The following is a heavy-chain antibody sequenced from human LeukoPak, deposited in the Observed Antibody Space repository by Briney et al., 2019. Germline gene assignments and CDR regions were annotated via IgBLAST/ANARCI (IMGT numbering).Heavy chain of an antibody. V-gene: IGHV4-59*01. J-gene: IGHJ4*02. CDR3: AREMPQGLYFDY. Sequence: SSETLSLTCTVSGGSISSYYWSWIRQPPGKGLEWIGYIYYSGSTNYNPSLRSRVTISVDTSKNQFSLKLSSVTAADTAVYYCAREMPQGLYFDYWGQGTLVTVSS. CDR1: GGSISSYY. D-gene: IGHD2-2*01. CDR2: IYYSGST.